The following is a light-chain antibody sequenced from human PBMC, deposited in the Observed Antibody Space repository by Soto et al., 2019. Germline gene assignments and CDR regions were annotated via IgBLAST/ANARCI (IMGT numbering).Light chain of an antibody. CDR1: RSNIGTNP. Sequence: QSVLTQPPSASGTLGQRVTISCSGSRSNIGTNPVNWYQQFPGTAPKLLIYNSDQRPSGVPDRFSGSKSGTSASLAISGLQSEDEAGYYCAAWDESLTGSVVFGGGTKLTVL. J-gene: IGLJ2*01. V-gene: IGLV1-44*01. CDR3: AAWDESLTGSVV. CDR2: NSD.